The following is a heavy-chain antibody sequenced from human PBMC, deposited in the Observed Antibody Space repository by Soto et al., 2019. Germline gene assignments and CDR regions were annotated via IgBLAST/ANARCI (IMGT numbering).Heavy chain of an antibody. D-gene: IGHD1-7*01. Sequence: SETLSLTCTVSGGSISSYYWSWIRQPPGKGLEWIGYMYYSGSTNYNPSLKSRVTMTTDTSTSTAYMELRSLRSDDTAVYYCARDPSNWNYRIRGTLDYWGQGTLVTVSS. V-gene: IGHV4-59*01. CDR3: ARDPSNWNYRIRGTLDY. CDR1: GGSISSYY. J-gene: IGHJ4*02. CDR2: MYYSGST.